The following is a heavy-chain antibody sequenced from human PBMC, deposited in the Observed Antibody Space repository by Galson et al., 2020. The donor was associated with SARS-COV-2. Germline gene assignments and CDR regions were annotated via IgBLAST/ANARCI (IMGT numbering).Heavy chain of an antibody. V-gene: IGHV3-21*01. CDR1: GFTFSSYS. J-gene: IGHJ4*02. CDR3: ARDPSSSWYWNHFDY. D-gene: IGHD6-13*01. Sequence: IGKIGESLKISCAASGFTFSSYSMNWVRQAPGKGLEWVSSISSSSSYIYYADSVKGRFTISRDNAKNSLYLQMNSLRAEDTAVYYCARDPSSSWYWNHFDYWGQGTLVTVSS. CDR2: ISSSSSYI.